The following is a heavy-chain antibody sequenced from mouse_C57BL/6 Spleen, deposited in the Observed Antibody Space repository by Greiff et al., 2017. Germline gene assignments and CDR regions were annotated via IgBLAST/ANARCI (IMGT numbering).Heavy chain of an antibody. V-gene: IGHV1-26*01. J-gene: IGHJ2*01. Sequence: EVQLQQSGPELVKPGASVKISCKASGYTFTDYYMNWVKQSHGKSLEWIGDINPNNGGTSYNQKFKGKATLTVDKSSSTAYMELRSLTSEDSAVYYCARGAYYYGSSPLFDYWGQGTTLTVSS. CDR3: ARGAYYYGSSPLFDY. CDR1: GYTFTDYY. CDR2: INPNNGGT. D-gene: IGHD1-1*01.